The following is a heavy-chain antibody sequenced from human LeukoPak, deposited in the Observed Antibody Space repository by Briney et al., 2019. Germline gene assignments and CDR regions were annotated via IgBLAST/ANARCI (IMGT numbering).Heavy chain of an antibody. V-gene: IGHV3-49*04. CDR3: TRGPELLYYYYYYYMDV. Sequence: GGSLRLSCTASGFTFGDYAMSWVRQAPGKGLEWVGFIRSKAYGGTTEYAASVKGRFTISRDDSKSIAYLQMNSLKTEDTAVYYCTRGPELLYYYYYYYMDVWGKGTTVTVSS. CDR2: IRSKAYGGTT. D-gene: IGHD2-2*02. CDR1: GFTFGDYA. J-gene: IGHJ6*03.